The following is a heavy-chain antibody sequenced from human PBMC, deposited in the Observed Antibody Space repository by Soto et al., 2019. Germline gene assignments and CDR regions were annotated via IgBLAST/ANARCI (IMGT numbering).Heavy chain of an antibody. Sequence: QVQLVESGGGVVQPGRSLRLSCAASGFTFSSYAMHWVRQAPGKGLEWVAVISYDGSNKYYADSVKGRFTISRDNSKNTLYLQMNSLRDEDTAVYYCASEVVVAATSFDYWGQGTLVTVSS. D-gene: IGHD2-15*01. CDR3: ASEVVVAATSFDY. J-gene: IGHJ4*02. V-gene: IGHV3-30-3*01. CDR2: ISYDGSNK. CDR1: GFTFSSYA.